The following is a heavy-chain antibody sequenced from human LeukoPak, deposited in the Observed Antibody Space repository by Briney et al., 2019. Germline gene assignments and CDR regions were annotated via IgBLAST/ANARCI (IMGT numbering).Heavy chain of an antibody. CDR2: INHSGST. CDR1: GGSFSGYY. CDR3: ARGAYYYGSGSPRSDYGMDV. Sequence: KPSETLSLTCAVYGGSFSGYYWSWIRQPPGKGLEWIGEINHSGSTNYNPSLKSRVTISVDTSKNQFSLKLSSVTAADTAVYYCARGAYYYGSGSPRSDYGMDVWGQGTTVTVSS. V-gene: IGHV4-34*01. J-gene: IGHJ6*02. D-gene: IGHD3-10*01.